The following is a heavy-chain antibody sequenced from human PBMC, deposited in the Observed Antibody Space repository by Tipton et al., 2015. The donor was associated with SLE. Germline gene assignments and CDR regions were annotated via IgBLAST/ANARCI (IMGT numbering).Heavy chain of an antibody. V-gene: IGHV4-34*01. CDR1: GGSFSGYY. Sequence: TLSLTCAVYGGSFSGYYWSWIRQPPGKGLEWIGEINHSGSTNYNPSLKSRVTISVDTSKNQFSLKLSSVTAADTAVYYCARVSSYYDSSGYPFSYWGQGTLVTVSS. J-gene: IGHJ4*02. D-gene: IGHD3-22*01. CDR2: INHSGST. CDR3: ARVSSYYDSSGYPFSY.